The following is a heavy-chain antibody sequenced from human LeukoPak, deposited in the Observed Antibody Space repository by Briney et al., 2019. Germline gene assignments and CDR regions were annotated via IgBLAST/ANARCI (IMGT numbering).Heavy chain of an antibody. J-gene: IGHJ4*02. Sequence: ASVKVSCKASGGTFSSYDISWVRQAPGQGLEWMGGIIPIFGTANYAQKFQGRVTITTDESTSTAYMELSSLRSEDTAVYYCARISYCGGDCYPNYFDYWGQGTLVTVSS. V-gene: IGHV1-69*05. D-gene: IGHD2-21*02. CDR3: ARISYCGGDCYPNYFDY. CDR2: IIPIFGTA. CDR1: GGTFSSYD.